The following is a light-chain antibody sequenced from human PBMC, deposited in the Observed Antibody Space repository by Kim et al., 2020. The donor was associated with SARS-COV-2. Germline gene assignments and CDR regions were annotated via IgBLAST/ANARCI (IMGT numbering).Light chain of an antibody. CDR3: QQYYSTPLT. V-gene: IGKV4-1*01. Sequence: DIVMTQSPDSLAVSLGERAIINCKSSQSVLYSSNNKNYLAWYQQKPGQPPKLLIYWASTRESGVPDRFSGSGSGTDFTLTISSLQAEDVAVYYCQQYYSTPLTFGQGTKVDIK. J-gene: IGKJ1*01. CDR2: WAS. CDR1: QSVLYSSNNKNY.